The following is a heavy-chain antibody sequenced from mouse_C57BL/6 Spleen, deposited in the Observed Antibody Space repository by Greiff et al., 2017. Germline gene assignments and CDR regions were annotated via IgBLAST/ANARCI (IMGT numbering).Heavy chain of an antibody. J-gene: IGHJ4*01. Sequence: QVQLQQPGAELVRPGTSVKLSCKASGYTFTSYWMHWVKQRPGQGLEWIGVIDPSDSYTNYNQKFKGKATLTVDTSSSTAYMQLSSLTSEDSAVYYCARGGITTVKGAMDYWGQGTSVTVSS. V-gene: IGHV1-59*01. CDR1: GYTFTSYW. CDR3: ARGGITTVKGAMDY. D-gene: IGHD1-1*01. CDR2: IDPSDSYT.